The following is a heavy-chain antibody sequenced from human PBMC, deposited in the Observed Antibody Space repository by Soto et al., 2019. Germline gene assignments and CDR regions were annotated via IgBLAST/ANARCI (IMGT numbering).Heavy chain of an antibody. CDR1: GFTFSSYA. CDR3: AKSLTRGAHCSGGSCYKGRYYYMDV. CDR2: ISGSGGST. Sequence: GGSLRLSCAASGFTFSSYAMSWVRQAPGKGLEWVSAISGSGGSTYYADSVKGRFTISRDNSENTLYLQMNSLRAEDTAVYYCAKSLTRGAHCSGGSCYKGRYYYMDVWGKGTTVTVSS. J-gene: IGHJ6*03. D-gene: IGHD2-15*01. V-gene: IGHV3-23*01.